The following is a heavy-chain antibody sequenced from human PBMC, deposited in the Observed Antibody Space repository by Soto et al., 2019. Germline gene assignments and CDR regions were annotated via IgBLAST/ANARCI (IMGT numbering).Heavy chain of an antibody. CDR2: ISYDGGLQ. CDR1: GFTFTSYG. CDR3: VSDRGYGHASVPYS. J-gene: IGHJ4*02. Sequence: QAHLVESGGGVVQPGRSLRLSCAASGFTFTSYGMHWVRQAPGTRLEWVAVISYDGGLQHYADSVKGRFTISRDNSKNKVLLQMNCLKAEDTAVYYCVSDRGYGHASVPYSWGQGTMVSVSS. V-gene: IGHV3-30*03. D-gene: IGHD5-18*01.